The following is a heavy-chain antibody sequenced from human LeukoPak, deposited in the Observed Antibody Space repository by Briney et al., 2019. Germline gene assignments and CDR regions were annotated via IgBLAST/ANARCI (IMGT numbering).Heavy chain of an antibody. J-gene: IGHJ4*02. Sequence: GGSLRLSCTASGFTFRDYYMSWIRQAPGKGLEWVSYIGSRGSTMYYADSVKGRFTISRDNSRNTLYLQMNSLRAEDTAVYYCAKALSYWGQGTLVTVSS. CDR3: AKALSY. V-gene: IGHV3-11*01. CDR1: GFTFRDYY. CDR2: IGSRGSTM.